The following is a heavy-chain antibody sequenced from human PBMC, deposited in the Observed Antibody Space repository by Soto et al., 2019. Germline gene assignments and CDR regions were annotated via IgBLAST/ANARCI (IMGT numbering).Heavy chain of an antibody. J-gene: IGHJ4*02. CDR3: ARDKTRLSIAVAGTFGY. CDR2: INAGNGNT. Sequence: GASVKVSCKASGYTFTSYAMHWVRQAPGQRLEWIGWINAGNGNTKYSQKFQGRVTITRDTSASTAYMELSSLRSEDTAVYYCARDKTRLSIAVAGTFGYWGQGTLVTVSS. D-gene: IGHD6-19*01. V-gene: IGHV1-3*01. CDR1: GYTFTSYA.